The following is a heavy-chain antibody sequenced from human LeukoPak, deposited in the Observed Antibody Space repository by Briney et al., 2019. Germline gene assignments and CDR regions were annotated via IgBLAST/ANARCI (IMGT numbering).Heavy chain of an antibody. V-gene: IGHV1-69*04. Sequence: ASVKVSCKASGGTFSSYAISWVRQAPGQGLEWMGRIIPILGIANYAQKFQGRVTITADKSTSTAYMELSSLRSEDTAVYYCARERVAATKSTSTYGMDVWGQGTTVTVSS. CDR1: GGTFSSYA. CDR2: IIPILGIA. D-gene: IGHD2-15*01. CDR3: ARERVAATKSTSTYGMDV. J-gene: IGHJ6*02.